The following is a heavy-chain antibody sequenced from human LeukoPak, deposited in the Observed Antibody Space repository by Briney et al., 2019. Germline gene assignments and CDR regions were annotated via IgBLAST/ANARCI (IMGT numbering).Heavy chain of an antibody. D-gene: IGHD3-3*01. CDR1: GFTFSGYA. J-gene: IGHJ4*02. CDR3: AKRYYDFPLDY. CDR2: ISANGGET. Sequence: GALRLSCAASGFTFSGYAMNWVRQAPGKGLEWVSSISANGGETHYADSVKGRFTISRDNSKNTLYLQINNPRVEDTAVYYCAKRYYDFPLDYWGQGTLVTVSS. V-gene: IGHV3-23*01.